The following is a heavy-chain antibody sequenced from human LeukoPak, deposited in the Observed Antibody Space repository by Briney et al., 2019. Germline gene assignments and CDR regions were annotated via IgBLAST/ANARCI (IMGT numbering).Heavy chain of an antibody. CDR3: ARDFRYSSGWYENDAFDI. CDR1: GGSISSYY. D-gene: IGHD6-19*01. CDR2: IYYSGST. J-gene: IGHJ3*02. V-gene: IGHV4-59*01. Sequence: PSETLSLTCTVSGGSISSYYWSWIRQPPGKGLEWIGYIYYSGSTSYNPSLKSRVTISVDTSKNQFSLKLSSVTAADTAVYYCARDFRYSSGWYENDAFDIWGQGTMVTVSS.